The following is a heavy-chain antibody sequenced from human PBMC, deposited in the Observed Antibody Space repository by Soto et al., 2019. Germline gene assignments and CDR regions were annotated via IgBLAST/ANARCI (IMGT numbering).Heavy chain of an antibody. CDR1: VPSMSNYY. CDR3: ARRTPAIAISDH. Sequence: SDPLSLTCTASVPSMSNYYLSWLRQRPREGLEWIGYVHDSWGSHYNPSLKSRVAISLDTSQSQFSLKLTSVTATDTAAYYCARRTPAIAISDHWGQETLVTVSS. J-gene: IGHJ4*02. D-gene: IGHD2-15*01. CDR2: VHDSWGS. V-gene: IGHV4-59*08.